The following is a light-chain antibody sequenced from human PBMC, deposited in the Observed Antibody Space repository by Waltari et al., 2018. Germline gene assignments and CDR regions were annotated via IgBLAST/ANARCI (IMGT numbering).Light chain of an antibody. Sequence: DIVLTQYLDFQSVTQMEKVNITCLASQNIGSSLHWYQQKPYQSPKLLIKYASQSISGVPSRFSGSGSGTDFTLTINSLEAEDAAAYYCHQSSSLPYTFGQGTKLEIK. CDR1: QNIGSS. J-gene: IGKJ2*01. CDR2: YAS. V-gene: IGKV6D-21*02. CDR3: HQSSSLPYT.